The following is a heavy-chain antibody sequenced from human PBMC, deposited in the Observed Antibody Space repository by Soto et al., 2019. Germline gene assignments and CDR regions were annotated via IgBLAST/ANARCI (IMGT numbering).Heavy chain of an antibody. CDR2: LYRGNNT. D-gene: IGHD2-8*01. V-gene: IGHV3-53*04. J-gene: IGHJ4*02. CDR1: GFTISNSY. CDR3: ARGMAYGGDYFDY. Sequence: EVQLVESGGGLVQPGGTLRLSCAASGFTISNSYMSWVRQAPGKGLEWVSVLYRGNNTYYTDSVKGRFTISRHNSKNTLFLQRNSLRVEDTAVYFCARGMAYGGDYFDYWGQVTLVTVSS.